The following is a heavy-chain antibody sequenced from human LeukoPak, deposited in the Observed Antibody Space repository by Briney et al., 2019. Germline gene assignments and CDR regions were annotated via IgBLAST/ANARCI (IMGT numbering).Heavy chain of an antibody. CDR2: ISSSGSTK. V-gene: IGHV3-11*01. CDR3: ARDSTSVGAFDP. J-gene: IGHJ5*02. CDR1: GFTFSDYY. Sequence: PGGSLRLSCAASGFTFSDYYMSWIRQAPGKGLEWVSYISSSGSTKYYADSVKGRFTVSRDNAKNSLDLQMNSLRADDTAAYYCARDSTSVGAFDPWGQGALVTVSS.